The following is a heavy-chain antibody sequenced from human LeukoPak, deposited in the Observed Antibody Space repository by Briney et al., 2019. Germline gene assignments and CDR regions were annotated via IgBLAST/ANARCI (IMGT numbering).Heavy chain of an antibody. Sequence: PSETLSLTCTVSGGSISSYYWSWIRQPPGKGLEWIGYIYYSGSTNYNPSLKSRVTISVDTSKNQFSLKLSSVTAADTAVYYCAKTTVGYSSGRYPGWPADCWGQGTLVTVSS. CDR1: GGSISSYY. J-gene: IGHJ4*02. CDR3: AKTTVGYSSGRYPGWPADC. V-gene: IGHV4-59*01. D-gene: IGHD6-19*01. CDR2: IYYSGST.